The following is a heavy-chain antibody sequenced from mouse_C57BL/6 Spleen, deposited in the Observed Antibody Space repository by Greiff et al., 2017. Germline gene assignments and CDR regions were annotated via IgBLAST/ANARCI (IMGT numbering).Heavy chain of an antibody. CDR1: GYTFTSYW. CDR2: INPSNGGT. CDR3: ARSYGSSYDYYAMDY. J-gene: IGHJ4*01. Sequence: QVQLQQPGTELVKPGASVKLSCKASGYTFTSYWMHWVKQRPGQGLEWIGNINPSNGGTNYTEKFKSKATLTVDKSSSTAYMQLSSLTSEDSAVYYGARSYGSSYDYYAMDYWGQGTSVTVSS. D-gene: IGHD1-1*01. V-gene: IGHV1-53*01.